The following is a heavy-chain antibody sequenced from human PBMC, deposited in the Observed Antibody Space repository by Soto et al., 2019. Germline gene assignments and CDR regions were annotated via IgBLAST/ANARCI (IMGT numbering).Heavy chain of an antibody. CDR1: GFTFSSYG. D-gene: IGHD3-22*01. CDR3: AKDYYDSSGPPFDY. V-gene: IGHV3-30*18. J-gene: IGHJ4*02. Sequence: SLRLSCAASGFTFSSYGMHWVRQAAGKGLEWVAVISYDGSNKYYADSVKGRFTISRDNSKNTLYLQMNSLRAEDTAVYYCAKDYYDSSGPPFDYWGQGTLVTVSS. CDR2: ISYDGSNK.